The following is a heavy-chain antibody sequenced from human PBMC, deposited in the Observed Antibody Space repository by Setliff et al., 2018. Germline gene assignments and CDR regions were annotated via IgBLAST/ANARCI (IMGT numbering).Heavy chain of an antibody. CDR2: VYPGDSDT. D-gene: IGHD2-2*03. CDR3: ARLIGSCSSSSCSGALDL. Sequence: GESLKISCKGSGYNFGTSWIVWVRQMPGRGLEWLGIVYPGDSDTRYNPSFQGQVTISVDKSIDTAYLQSSSLKASDSAIYYCARLIGSCSSSSCSGALDLWGQGTMVTVSS. V-gene: IGHV5-51*01. CDR1: GYNFGTSW. J-gene: IGHJ3*01.